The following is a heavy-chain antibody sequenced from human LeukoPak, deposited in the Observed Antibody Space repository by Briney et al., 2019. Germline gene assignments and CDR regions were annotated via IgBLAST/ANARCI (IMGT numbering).Heavy chain of an antibody. CDR2: IIPIFGTA. CDR3: AGIRVGYSYGSDY. D-gene: IGHD5-18*01. Sequence: ASVKASCKASGGTFSSYAISWVRQAPGQGLEWMGGIIPIFGTANYAQKFQGRVTITADKSTSTAYMELSSLRSEDTAVYYCAGIRVGYSYGSDYWGQGTLVTVSS. CDR1: GGTFSSYA. J-gene: IGHJ4*02. V-gene: IGHV1-69*06.